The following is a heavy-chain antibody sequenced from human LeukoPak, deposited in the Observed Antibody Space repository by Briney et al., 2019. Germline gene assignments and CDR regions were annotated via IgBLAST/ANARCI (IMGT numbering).Heavy chain of an antibody. V-gene: IGHV3-11*01. CDR3: ARGRWLHRYYFDY. CDR2: ISSSGSTI. Sequence: PGGSLRLSCAASGFTFSDYYMSWIRQAPGKGLEWVSYISSSGSTIYYADSVKGRFTIPRDNAKNSLYLQMNSLRAEDTAVYYCARGRWLHRYYFDYWGQGTLVTVSS. CDR1: GFTFSDYY. D-gene: IGHD5-24*01. J-gene: IGHJ4*02.